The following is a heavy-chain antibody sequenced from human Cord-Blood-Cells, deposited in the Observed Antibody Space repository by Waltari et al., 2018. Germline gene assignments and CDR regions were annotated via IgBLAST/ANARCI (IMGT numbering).Heavy chain of an antibody. CDR1: GFTVSSND. J-gene: IGHJ4*02. Sequence: EVQLVESGGGLIQPGGSLRLSCVASGFTVSSNDMSWVRQAPGKGLEWVSVIYSGGSTYYADSVKGRFTISRDNSKNTLYLQMNSLRAEDTAVYYCARLRDTAMVDYWGQGTLVTVSS. V-gene: IGHV3-53*01. CDR3: ARLRDTAMVDY. D-gene: IGHD5-18*01. CDR2: IYSGGST.